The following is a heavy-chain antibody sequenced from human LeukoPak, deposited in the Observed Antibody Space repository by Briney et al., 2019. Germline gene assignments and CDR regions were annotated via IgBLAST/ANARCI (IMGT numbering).Heavy chain of an antibody. CDR2: IYTSGST. J-gene: IGHJ4*02. V-gene: IGHV4-4*07. CDR3: ARDLWQLGYDY. D-gene: IGHD6-6*01. Sequence: PSETLSLTCTVSGYSISSGYYWGWIRQPAGKGLEWIGRIYTSGSTNYNPSLKSRVTMSVDTSKNQFSLKLSSVTAADTAVYYCARDLWQLGYDYWGQGTLVTVSS. CDR1: GYSISSGYY.